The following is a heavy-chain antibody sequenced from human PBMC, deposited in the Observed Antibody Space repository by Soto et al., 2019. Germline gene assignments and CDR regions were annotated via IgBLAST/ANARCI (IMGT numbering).Heavy chain of an antibody. CDR1: GGSFSGYY. CDR3: ARDMGSSWDYYYYYGMDV. J-gene: IGHJ6*02. D-gene: IGHD6-13*01. CDR2: IYHSGST. V-gene: IGHV4-34*01. Sequence: SSETLSLTCAVYGGSFSGYYWSWIRQPPGKGLEWIGAIYHSGSTNYNPSLKSRVTISVDKSKNQFSLKLSSVTAADTAVYYCARDMGSSWDYYYYYGMDVWGQGTTVTVS.